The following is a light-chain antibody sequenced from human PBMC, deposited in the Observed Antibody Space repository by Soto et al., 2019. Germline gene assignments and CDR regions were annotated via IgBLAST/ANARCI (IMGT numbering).Light chain of an antibody. V-gene: IGKV3-11*01. CDR1: QSVSSD. Sequence: EIVLTQSPVTLSLSPGERATLSCRASQSVSSDLAWYQQKPGQAPRLLIYDASNRATGIPARFSGSGSGTDFTLTISSLEPEDFAVYYCQQRGNWPSMHTFGQGTRLEIK. CDR2: DAS. CDR3: QQRGNWPSMHT. J-gene: IGKJ2*01.